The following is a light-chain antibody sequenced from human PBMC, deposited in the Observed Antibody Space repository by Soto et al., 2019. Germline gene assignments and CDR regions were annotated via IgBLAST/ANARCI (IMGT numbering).Light chain of an antibody. CDR2: DAS. CDR1: XIVSSY. Sequence: EIVVTHSPAPPSLSPGETATLSWXXXXIVSSYLAWYQQKPGQAPRLLIYDASNRATGIPARFSGSGYGTEFTLTISSLQSEDFAVYYCHQYNTWPLTFGGGTKV. V-gene: IGKV3D-15*01. J-gene: IGKJ4*01. CDR3: HQYNTWPLT.